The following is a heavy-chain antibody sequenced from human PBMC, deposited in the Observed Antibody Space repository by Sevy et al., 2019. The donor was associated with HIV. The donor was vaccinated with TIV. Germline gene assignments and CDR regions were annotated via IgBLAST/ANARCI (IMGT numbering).Heavy chain of an antibody. CDR1: EFAFGSYS. V-gene: IGHV3-21*01. J-gene: IGHJ6*04. CDR2: IRGSSSYI. Sequence: GGSRRLSCEAFEFAFGSYSMNWVRQVPGKGLEWVSSIRGSSSYIYYADSVKGRFTISRDTAKNSLYLQMNSLRAEETAVYYCAVTEFNWGKGTTVTVSS. CDR3: AVTEFN. D-gene: IGHD3-10*01.